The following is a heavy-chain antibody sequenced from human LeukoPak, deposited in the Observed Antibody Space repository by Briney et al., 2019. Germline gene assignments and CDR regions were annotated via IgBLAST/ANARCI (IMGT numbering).Heavy chain of an antibody. CDR3: ARDRIGYCGGGSCYSGLAFDY. CDR2: IGTSSSTI. CDR1: GFTFSTYS. V-gene: IGHV3-48*01. D-gene: IGHD2-15*01. J-gene: IGHJ4*02. Sequence: GGSLRLSCAASGFTFSTYSMNWVRQAPGQGLEWVSYIGTSSSTIYYADSVKGRFTISRDNAKNSLYLQMNSLRAEDTAVYYCARDRIGYCGGGSCYSGLAFDYWGQGTLVTVSS.